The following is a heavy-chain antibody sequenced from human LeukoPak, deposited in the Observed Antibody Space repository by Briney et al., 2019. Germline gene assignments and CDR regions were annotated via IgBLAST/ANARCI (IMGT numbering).Heavy chain of an antibody. Sequence: PGGSLRPSCAASGFTFSSYGMDWVRQAPGRGLEWVACIWYDGSNKYYADSVKGRFTISRDNSKNTLYLQMNSLKTEDTAVYYCTTDWSGSYYYYYYGMDVWGQGTTVTVSS. V-gene: IGHV3-30*02. J-gene: IGHJ6*02. CDR3: TTDWSGSYYYYYYGMDV. CDR2: IWYDGSNK. CDR1: GFTFSSYG. D-gene: IGHD1-26*01.